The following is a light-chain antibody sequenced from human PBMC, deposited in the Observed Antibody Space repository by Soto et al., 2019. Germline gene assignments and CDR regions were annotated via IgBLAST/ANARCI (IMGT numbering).Light chain of an antibody. CDR1: QTVSSSY. CDR3: QQYGSSGT. J-gene: IGKJ1*01. CDR2: DAS. V-gene: IGKV3D-20*01. Sequence: EVVLTKSTATLSLSPGERATLSCGASQTVSSSYLAWYQQKPGLAPRLLIYDASTRATGIPDRFSGRGSGTGFTLTISRLEPEDFAVYYCQQYGSSGTFGQGTKVDI.